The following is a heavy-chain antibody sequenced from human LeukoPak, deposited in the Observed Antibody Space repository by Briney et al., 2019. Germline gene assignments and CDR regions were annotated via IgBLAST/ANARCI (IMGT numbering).Heavy chain of an antibody. V-gene: IGHV3-21*01. J-gene: IGHJ3*02. CDR3: AKDNNGVGLDAFDI. CDR2: ISSSSSYI. CDR1: GFTFSSYS. Sequence: GGSLRLSCAASGFTFSSYSMNWVRQAPGKGLEWVSSISSSSSYIYYADSVKGRFTISRDNAKNSLYLQMNSLRAEDTAVYYCAKDNNGVGLDAFDIWGQGTMVTVSS. D-gene: IGHD1/OR15-1a*01.